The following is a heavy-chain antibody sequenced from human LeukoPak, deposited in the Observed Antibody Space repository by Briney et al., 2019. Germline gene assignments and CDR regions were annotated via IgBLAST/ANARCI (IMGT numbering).Heavy chain of an antibody. CDR3: ARGPEVRGPIDY. J-gene: IGHJ4*02. CDR2: IYYSGST. Sequence: PSETLSLTCTVSGGSISSYYWSWIRQPPGKGLEWIGYIYYSGSTDYNPSLKSRVTISVDTSKNQFSLKLSSVTAADTAVYYCARGPEVRGPIDYWGQGTLVTVSS. D-gene: IGHD3-10*01. V-gene: IGHV4-59*01. CDR1: GGSISSYY.